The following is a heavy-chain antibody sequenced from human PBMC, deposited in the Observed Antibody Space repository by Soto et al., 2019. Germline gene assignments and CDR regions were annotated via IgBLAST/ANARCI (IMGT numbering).Heavy chain of an antibody. Sequence: QITLKESGPTLVKATQTLTLTCTFSGVSVSTTGAGVGWIRQPPGKALEWLAFIYFNDDKRYSPSLKNRLTITQDTSKNPVVLTMTNMDPVDTGTYYCGHRRPDTAAEPWGQGTLVTVSS. CDR2: IYFNDDK. CDR1: GVSVSTTGAG. D-gene: IGHD3-9*01. J-gene: IGHJ5*02. CDR3: GHRRPDTAAEP. V-gene: IGHV2-5*01.